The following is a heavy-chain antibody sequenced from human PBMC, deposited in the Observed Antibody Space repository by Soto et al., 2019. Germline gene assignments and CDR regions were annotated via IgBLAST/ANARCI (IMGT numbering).Heavy chain of an antibody. J-gene: IGHJ6*02. V-gene: IGHV3-30-3*01. CDR2: ISYDGSNK. D-gene: IGHD2-2*01. CDR3: ARDHCISTSCQYGMDF. CDR1: GFTFSSYA. Sequence: PGGSLRLSCAASGFTFSSYAMHWVRQAPGKGLEWVAVISYDGSNKYYADSVKGRFTISRDNSKNTLYLQMNSLRAEDTAVYYCARDHCISTSCQYGMDFWGQGTTVTVSS.